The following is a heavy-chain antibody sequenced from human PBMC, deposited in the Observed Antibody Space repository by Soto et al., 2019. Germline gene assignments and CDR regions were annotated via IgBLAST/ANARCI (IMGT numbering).Heavy chain of an antibody. D-gene: IGHD3-16*01. V-gene: IGHV3-23*01. J-gene: IGHJ4*02. CDR3: AKRLRDGIRSPFEY. CDR1: VCTFSNYA. Sequence: VGSLRLSCASSVCTFSNYAMNCVRQSPGKGLEWVSHINGNGGETWYADSVKGRFTISRDNSKNTLYVQMSSLRAEDTAVYYCAKRLRDGIRSPFEYLGQGTLVIVSS. CDR2: INGNGGET.